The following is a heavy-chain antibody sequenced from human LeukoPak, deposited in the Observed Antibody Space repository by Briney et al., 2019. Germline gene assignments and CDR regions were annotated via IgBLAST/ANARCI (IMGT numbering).Heavy chain of an antibody. V-gene: IGHV3-30*04. CDR1: GFTFSSYA. CDR3: ARDLGYCSGGSCYSSGY. D-gene: IGHD2-15*01. Sequence: GRSLRLSCAASGFTFSSYAMHWVRQAPGKGLEWVAVISYDGSNKYYADSVKGRFTISRDNSKNTLYLQMNSLRAEDTAVYYCARDLGYCSGGSCYSSGYWGQGTLVTVSS. J-gene: IGHJ4*02. CDR2: ISYDGSNK.